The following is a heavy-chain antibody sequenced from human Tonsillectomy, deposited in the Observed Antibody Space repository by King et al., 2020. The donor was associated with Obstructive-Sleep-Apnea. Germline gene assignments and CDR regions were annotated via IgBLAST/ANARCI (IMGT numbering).Heavy chain of an antibody. Sequence: VQLVESGGGLVQPGGSLRLSCAASGFTFSIYWMSWVRQAPGKRLEWVANIRQEGSEKYYMDSVKGRFSISRDNAKNSLYLQMNSLRAEDTAVYYCARLEYTSSKRAFEYWGHGTLVTVSS. CDR2: IRQEGSEK. D-gene: IGHD6-6*01. V-gene: IGHV3-7*03. CDR1: GFTFSIYW. CDR3: ARLEYTSSKRAFEY. J-gene: IGHJ4*01.